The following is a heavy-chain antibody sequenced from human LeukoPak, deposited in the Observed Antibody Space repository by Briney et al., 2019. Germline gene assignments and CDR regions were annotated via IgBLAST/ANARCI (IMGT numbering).Heavy chain of an antibody. CDR1: GGSISSGGYS. Sequence: PSETLSLTCAVSGGSISSGGYSWSWIRQPPGKGLEWIGYIYHSGSTYYNPSLESRVTISVDRSKNQFSLKLSSVTAADTAVYYCARGYTFGGVMGDWGQGTLVTVSS. D-gene: IGHD3-16*01. CDR2: IYHSGST. V-gene: IGHV4-30-2*01. J-gene: IGHJ4*02. CDR3: ARGYTFGGVMGD.